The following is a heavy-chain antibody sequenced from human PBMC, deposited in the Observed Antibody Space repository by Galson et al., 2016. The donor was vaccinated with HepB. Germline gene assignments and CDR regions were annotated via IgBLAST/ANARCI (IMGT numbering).Heavy chain of an antibody. D-gene: IGHD3-22*01. V-gene: IGHV3-73*01. J-gene: IGHJ6*02. CDR1: GFTFSGSA. CDR2: IRSKANSYAT. CDR3: TRQYYYDSSGTPGMNGMDV. Sequence: SLRLSCAASGFTFSGSAMHWVRQASGKGLEWVGRIRSKANSYATAYAASVKGRFTISRDDSKNTAYLQMNSLKTEDTAVYYCTRQYYYDSSGTPGMNGMDVWGQGTTVTVSS.